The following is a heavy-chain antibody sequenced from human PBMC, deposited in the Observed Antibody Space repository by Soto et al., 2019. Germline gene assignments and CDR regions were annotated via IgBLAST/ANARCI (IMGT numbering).Heavy chain of an antibody. Sequence: PSETLSLTCTVSGGSISSYYWSWIRQPPGKGLEWIGYIYYSGGTNYNPSLKSRVTISVDTSKNQFSLKLSSVTAADTAVYYCARRWGMGFDYWGQGTLVTVSS. V-gene: IGHV4-59*01. J-gene: IGHJ4*02. CDR3: ARRWGMGFDY. CDR1: GGSISSYY. D-gene: IGHD3-16*01. CDR2: IYYSGGT.